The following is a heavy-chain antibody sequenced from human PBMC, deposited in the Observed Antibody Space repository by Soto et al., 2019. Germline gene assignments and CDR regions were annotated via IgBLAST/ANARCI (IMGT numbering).Heavy chain of an antibody. D-gene: IGHD6-19*01. CDR3: TTENTGTRPTVALDF. J-gene: IGHJ4*02. CDR2: ISTFNGNT. Sequence: QVQLVQSGGVVKKPGASVKVSCKTSGYTFINYGITWVRQAPGQGLEWMGWISTFNGNTNYAQKFQGRVTMTRDTPTTTAYMELRTLRSDDTAMYYCTTENTGTRPTVALDFWGQGTLVTVSS. CDR1: GYTFINYG. V-gene: IGHV1-18*04.